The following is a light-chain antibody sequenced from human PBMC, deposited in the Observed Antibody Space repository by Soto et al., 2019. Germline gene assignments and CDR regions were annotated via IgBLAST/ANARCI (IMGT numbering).Light chain of an antibody. Sequence: EIVLTHSPATLSLSPWERATLSCRASQSVSSYLAWYQQKPGQAPRLLIYDASNRATGIPARFSGSGSGTDFTLTISSLEPEDFAVYYCQQRSNWPWTLGQGTKVDIK. V-gene: IGKV3-11*01. CDR2: DAS. CDR1: QSVSSY. CDR3: QQRSNWPWT. J-gene: IGKJ1*01.